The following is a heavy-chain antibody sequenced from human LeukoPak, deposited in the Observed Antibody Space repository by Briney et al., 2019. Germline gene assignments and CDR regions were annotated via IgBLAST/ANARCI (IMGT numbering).Heavy chain of an antibody. CDR1: GGSFSGYY. CDR2: INHSGST. Sequence: SETLSLTCAVYGGSFSGYYWSWIRQPPGKGLEWIGEINHSGSTNYNPSLKSRVTISVDTSKNQFSLKLSSVTAADTAVYYCARGGLGTVTTDDALDIWGQGTMVTVSS. D-gene: IGHD4-17*01. J-gene: IGHJ3*02. CDR3: ARGGLGTVTTDDALDI. V-gene: IGHV4-34*01.